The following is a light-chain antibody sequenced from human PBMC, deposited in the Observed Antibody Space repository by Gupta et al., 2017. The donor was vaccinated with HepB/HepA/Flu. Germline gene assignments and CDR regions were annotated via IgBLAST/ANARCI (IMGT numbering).Light chain of an antibody. Sequence: DVVLTQSPLSLPVTLGEPASISCRSSQSLVYNDGNTYLNWFQQRPGQSPRRLIYEVSNRDSGVPDRFSGRGSATHFTLKISRVEAEDVGVYYCKQGKHWPLTFGQGTKVEIK. J-gene: IGKJ1*01. CDR1: QSLVYNDGNTY. CDR2: EVS. CDR3: KQGKHWPLT. V-gene: IGKV2-30*01.